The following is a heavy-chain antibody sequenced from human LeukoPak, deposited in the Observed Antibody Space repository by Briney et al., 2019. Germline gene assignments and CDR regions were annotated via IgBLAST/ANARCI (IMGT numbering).Heavy chain of an antibody. D-gene: IGHD6-19*01. CDR1: GFTFSSYG. CDR3: AREAAVAGKGGFDY. CDR2: IWYDGSNK. J-gene: IGHJ4*02. V-gene: IGHV3-33*01. Sequence: PGRSLRLSCAASGFTFSSYGIHWVRQAPGKGLEWVTVIWYDGSNKYYADSVKGRFTIYRDNSKNTLYLQMNSLRAEDTAVYYCAREAAVAGKGGFDYWGQGTLVTVSS.